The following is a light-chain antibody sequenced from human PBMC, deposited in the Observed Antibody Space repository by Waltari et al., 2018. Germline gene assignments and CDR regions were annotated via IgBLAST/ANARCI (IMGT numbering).Light chain of an antibody. V-gene: IGLV3-10*01. CDR1: ALPKKY. J-gene: IGLJ3*02. Sequence: SYELTQPPSVSVSPGQTARITCSGDALPKKYAYWYQQKSGQAPVLVICEDTKRPSGIPARFSGSSSGTMATLTISGAQVEDEADYYSYSTDSSGNHRVFGGGTKLTVL. CDR3: YSTDSSGNHRV. CDR2: EDT.